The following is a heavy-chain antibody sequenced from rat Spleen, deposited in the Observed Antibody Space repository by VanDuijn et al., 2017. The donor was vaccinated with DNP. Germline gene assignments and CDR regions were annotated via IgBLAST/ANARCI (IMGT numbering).Heavy chain of an antibody. J-gene: IGHJ3*01. Sequence: EVQLVESGGGLVQPGRSLKLSCAASGFTFSDYNMAWVRQAPKKGLEWVATIINDGSRTYYRDSVRGRFTISRDYARSTLYLQMDSLRSEDTATYYCATSSYFGYDYGFAYWGQGTLVTVSS. CDR1: GFTFSDYN. CDR3: ATSSYFGYDYGFAY. CDR2: IINDGSRT. V-gene: IGHV5S10*01. D-gene: IGHD1-7*01.